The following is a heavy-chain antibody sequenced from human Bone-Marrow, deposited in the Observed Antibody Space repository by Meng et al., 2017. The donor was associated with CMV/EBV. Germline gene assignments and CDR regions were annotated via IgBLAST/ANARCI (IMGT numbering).Heavy chain of an antibody. CDR3: ARKIKDDYKGGYYFDY. CDR2: IYNSVTT. J-gene: IGHJ4*02. Sequence: SETLSLTCTVSGGSVYGYYCSWIRQPPGKRLEWIAYIYNSVTTNYNPSLKSRVTISVDTSKNQVSLKLSSVTAADTAVYYCARKIKDDYKGGYYFDYWGQGTLVTVSS. V-gene: IGHV4-59*02. D-gene: IGHD4/OR15-4a*01. CDR1: GGSVYGYY.